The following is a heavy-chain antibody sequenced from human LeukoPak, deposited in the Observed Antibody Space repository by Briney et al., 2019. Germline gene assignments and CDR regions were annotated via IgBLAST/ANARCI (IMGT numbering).Heavy chain of an antibody. Sequence: ASVKVSFKASGYTFTSYYMHWVRQAPGQGLEWMGIINPSGGSTSYAQKFQGRVTMTRDTSTSTVYMELSSLRSEDTAVYYCARTYYYGSGSYYPFDYWGQGTLVTVSS. D-gene: IGHD3-10*01. J-gene: IGHJ4*02. CDR1: GYTFTSYY. V-gene: IGHV1-46*01. CDR2: INPSGGST. CDR3: ARTYYYGSGSYYPFDY.